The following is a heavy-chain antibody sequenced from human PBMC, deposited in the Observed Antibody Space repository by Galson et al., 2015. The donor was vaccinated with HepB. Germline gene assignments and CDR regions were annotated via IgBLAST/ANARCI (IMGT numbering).Heavy chain of an antibody. D-gene: IGHD2-15*01. CDR3: AREYCSGGRCYGPDY. CDR2: ISAHNDNT. Sequence: SVKVSCKASGYTFTTFGISWVRQAPGQGLEWMGWISAHNDNTNFAQKFQDRVTMTTDTSTSTAYMELRSLRSDDTAVYFCAREYCSGGRCYGPDYWGQGSLVTVSS. J-gene: IGHJ4*02. V-gene: IGHV1-18*01. CDR1: GYTFTTFG.